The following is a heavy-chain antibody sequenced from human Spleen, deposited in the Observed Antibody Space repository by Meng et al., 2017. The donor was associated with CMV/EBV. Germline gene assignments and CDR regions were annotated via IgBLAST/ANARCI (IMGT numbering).Heavy chain of an antibody. CDR1: GGTFSSYA. CDR3: ARASSRNLYCSSTSCYFDY. V-gene: IGHV1-69*05. D-gene: IGHD2-2*01. J-gene: IGHJ4*02. Sequence: SVKVSCKASGGTFSSYAISWVRQAPGQGLEWMGGLIPIFGTANYAQKFQGRVTITTDESTSTAYMELSSLRSEDTAVYYCARASSRNLYCSSTSCYFDYWGQGTLVTVSS. CDR2: LIPIFGTA.